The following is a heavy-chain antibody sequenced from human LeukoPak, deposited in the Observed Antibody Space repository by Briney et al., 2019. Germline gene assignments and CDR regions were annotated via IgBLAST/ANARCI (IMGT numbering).Heavy chain of an antibody. CDR3: AKDAAIAAAVVVYFDY. CDR1: GGTFSSYA. V-gene: IGHV1-69*04. D-gene: IGHD6-13*01. CDR2: IIPIFGIA. Sequence: GSSVKVSCKASGGTFSSYAISWVRQAPGQGLEWMGRIIPIFGIANYAQKFQGRVTITADKSTSTTYMELSSLRSEDTAVYYWAKDAAIAAAVVVYFDYWGQGTLVTVSS. J-gene: IGHJ4*02.